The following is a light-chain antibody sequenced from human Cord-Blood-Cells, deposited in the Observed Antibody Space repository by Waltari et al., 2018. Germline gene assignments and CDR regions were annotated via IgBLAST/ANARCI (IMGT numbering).Light chain of an antibody. Sequence: QSVLTQPPSASGTPGQRVTSSCSGSGPNIASNPVTVYQQLPGTAPKLLSYSNHQRPAGVPDRFSGSKSGTSASLAISGLQSEDEADYYCAAWDDSLNGYVFGTGTKVTVL. CDR1: GPNIASNP. CDR2: SNH. V-gene: IGLV1-44*01. CDR3: AAWDDSLNGYV. J-gene: IGLJ1*01.